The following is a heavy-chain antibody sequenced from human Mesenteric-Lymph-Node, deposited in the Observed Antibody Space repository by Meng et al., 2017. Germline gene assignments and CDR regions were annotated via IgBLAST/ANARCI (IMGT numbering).Heavy chain of an antibody. Sequence: GESLKISCAASGFTFRDYAVSWVRQAPGKGLEWVSTISASADNTYYADSVKGRFTISRDNSKNTLYLQINSLRAEDTAVFYCAKSTGYSSTCPDYWGQGTLVTVSS. D-gene: IGHD6-13*01. CDR1: GFTFRDYA. CDR2: ISASADNT. V-gene: IGHV3-23*01. CDR3: AKSTGYSSTCPDY. J-gene: IGHJ4*02.